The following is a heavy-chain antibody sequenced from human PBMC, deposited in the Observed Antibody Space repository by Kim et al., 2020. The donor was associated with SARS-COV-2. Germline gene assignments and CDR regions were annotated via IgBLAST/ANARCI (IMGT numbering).Heavy chain of an antibody. D-gene: IGHD1-26*01. CDR1: GFSFDDYA. V-gene: IGHV3-9*01. CDR3: ARERVGDTFDY. CDR2: ITWNSGTI. J-gene: IGHJ4*02. Sequence: GGSLRLSCAASGFSFDDYAMHWVRQAPGKGLEWVSGITWNSGTIAYVDSVKGRFTISRDNAKNSVYLQMNSLRTEDTALYYCARERVGDTFDYWGQGTLVTVSS.